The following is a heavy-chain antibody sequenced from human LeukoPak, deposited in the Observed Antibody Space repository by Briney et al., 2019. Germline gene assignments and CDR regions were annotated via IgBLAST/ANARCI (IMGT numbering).Heavy chain of an antibody. CDR3: ARFEYNWFDP. CDR1: GGSISSSSYY. V-gene: IGHV4-39*07. J-gene: IGHJ5*02. Sequence: SETLSLTCTVSGGSISSSSYYWGWIRQPPGKGLEWIGSIYYSGSTYYNPSLKSRVTISVDTSKNQFSLKLSSVTAADMAVYYCARFEYNWFDPWGQGTLVTVSS. CDR2: IYYSGST.